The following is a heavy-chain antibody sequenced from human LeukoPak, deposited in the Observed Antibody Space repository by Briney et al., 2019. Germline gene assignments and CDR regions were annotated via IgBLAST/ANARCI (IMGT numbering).Heavy chain of an antibody. CDR1: GFTFSSYS. CDR3: ASGGLHGAFDI. Sequence: GGSLRLSCAASGFTFSSYSMNWVRQAPGKGLEWVSSISSSSSYIYYADSVKGRFTISRDNAKNSLYLQMNSLRAGDTAVYYCASGGLHGAFDIWGQGTMVTVSS. CDR2: ISSSSSYI. J-gene: IGHJ3*02. V-gene: IGHV3-21*01. D-gene: IGHD2-21*02.